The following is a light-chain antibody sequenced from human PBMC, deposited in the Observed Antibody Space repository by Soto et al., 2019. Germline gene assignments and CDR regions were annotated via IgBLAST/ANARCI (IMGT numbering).Light chain of an antibody. CDR3: QQYNDFQYI. J-gene: IGKJ2*01. CDR2: KAT. Sequence: DIQMTQSPSSLSASVGDRVTITCRANQTISSRLAWYQQKPGQAPKLLIYKATYLQTGVASRFSGSGSGTEFSLTISSLQPDDFAVYYCQQYNDFQYIFGQGTRLDI. CDR1: QTISSR. V-gene: IGKV1-5*03.